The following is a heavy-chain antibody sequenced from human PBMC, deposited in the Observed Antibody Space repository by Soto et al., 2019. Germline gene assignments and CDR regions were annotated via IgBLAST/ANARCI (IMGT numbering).Heavy chain of an antibody. CDR3: AKKLVPKYYYYGMDV. CDR2: ISYDGSNK. CDR1: GFTFSSYG. Sequence: GGPLRLSCAASGFTFSSYGMHWVRQAPGKGLEWVAVISYDGSNKYYADSVKGRFTISRDNSKNTLYLQMNSLRAEDTAVYYCAKKLVPKYYYYGMDVWGQGTTVTVSS. J-gene: IGHJ6*02. V-gene: IGHV3-30*18. D-gene: IGHD6-13*01.